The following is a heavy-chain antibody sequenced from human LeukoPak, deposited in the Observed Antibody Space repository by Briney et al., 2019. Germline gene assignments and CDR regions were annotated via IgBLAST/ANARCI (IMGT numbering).Heavy chain of an antibody. Sequence: GGSLRLSCTASGFTFSDHAMHWVRQAPGKGLEWVTVISYHARDQFYADSVKGRFTVSRDNSRNILYLQMNSLRAEDSAVYHCANGWSPDYWGRGTLVTVSS. V-gene: IGHV3-30*04. J-gene: IGHJ4*02. CDR3: ANGWSPDY. CDR1: GFTFSDHA. CDR2: ISYHARDQ. D-gene: IGHD2-15*01.